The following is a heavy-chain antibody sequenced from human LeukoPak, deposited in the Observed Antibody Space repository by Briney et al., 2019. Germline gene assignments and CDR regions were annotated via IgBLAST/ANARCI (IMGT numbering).Heavy chain of an antibody. J-gene: IGHJ4*02. D-gene: IGHD2-2*01. CDR2: ISYDGSNK. Sequence: GGSLRLSCAASGFTFSSYAMHWVRQAPGKGLEWVAVISYDGSNKYYADSVKGRFTISRDNSKNTLYLQMNSLRAEDTAVYYCARVFSETPNCSSTSCYPDYWGQGTLVTVSS. CDR1: GFTFSSYA. V-gene: IGHV3-30-3*01. CDR3: ARVFSETPNCSSTSCYPDY.